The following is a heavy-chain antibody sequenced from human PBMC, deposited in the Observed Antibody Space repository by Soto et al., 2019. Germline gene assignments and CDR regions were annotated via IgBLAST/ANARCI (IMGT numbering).Heavy chain of an antibody. D-gene: IGHD2-15*01. Sequence: QITLKESGPTLLKPTQTLTLTCTISGFSLSTNEVGVGWIRQPPGKALEWLALIYWDDEKRYSPSLKSRLTITQDTSENQVVLAMTNMDPMDPATYCCAHGRGWMDVWGQGITVTVSS. CDR1: GFSLSTNEVG. V-gene: IGHV2-5*02. CDR2: IYWDDEK. CDR3: AHGRGWMDV. J-gene: IGHJ6*02.